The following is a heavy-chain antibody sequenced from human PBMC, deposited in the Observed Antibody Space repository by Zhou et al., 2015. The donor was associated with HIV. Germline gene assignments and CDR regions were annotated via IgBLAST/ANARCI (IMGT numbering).Heavy chain of an antibody. CDR3: ARGCGPSTSCPYPTSAGHMDV. Sequence: QVQLVQSGAEVKKPGASVKVSCKASGYTFTSYDINWVRQATGQGLEWMGWMNPNSGNTGYAQKFQGRVTMTRNTSISTAYMELSSLRSEDTAVYYCARGCGPSTSCPYPTSAGHMDVWGQGTTVTVSS. CDR2: MNPNSGNT. CDR1: GYTFTSYD. D-gene: IGHD2-2*01. V-gene: IGHV1-8*01. J-gene: IGHJ6*02.